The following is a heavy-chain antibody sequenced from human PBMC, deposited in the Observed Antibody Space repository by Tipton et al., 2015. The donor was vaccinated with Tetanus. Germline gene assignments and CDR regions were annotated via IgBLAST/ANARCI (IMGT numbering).Heavy chain of an antibody. V-gene: IGHV3-53*01. Sequence: SLRLSCAASGFTLKGYYMSWVRQAPGKGLEWVSVLYSGGGPNYADSVKGRFTISRDNSKNTLYLQMNSLRVEDTAIYYCARAPRYCGGDCYHFDYWGQGTLVTVSS. CDR1: GFTLKGYY. CDR2: LYSGGGP. D-gene: IGHD2-21*02. CDR3: ARAPRYCGGDCYHFDY. J-gene: IGHJ4*02.